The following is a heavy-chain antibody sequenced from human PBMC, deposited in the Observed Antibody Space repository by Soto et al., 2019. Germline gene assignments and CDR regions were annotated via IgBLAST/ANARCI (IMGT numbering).Heavy chain of an antibody. CDR3: ARGLLYDPLDY. Sequence: PGGSLRLSCAASGFTFSSYEMNWVRQAPGKGLEWVSYISSSGSTIYHADSVKGRFTISRDNAKNSLYLQMNSLRAEDTAVYYCARGLLYDPLDYWGQGTLVTVS. CDR1: GFTFSSYE. V-gene: IGHV3-48*03. J-gene: IGHJ4*02. CDR2: ISSSGSTI. D-gene: IGHD2-8*01.